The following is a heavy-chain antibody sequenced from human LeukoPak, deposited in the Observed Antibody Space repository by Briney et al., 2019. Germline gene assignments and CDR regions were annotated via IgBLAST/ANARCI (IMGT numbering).Heavy chain of an antibody. CDR3: AREGSGDAFDI. V-gene: IGHV3-48*03. Sequence: PGGSLRLSCAASGFTFSSYEMNWVCQAPGKGLEWVSYISSSGSTIYYADSVKGRFTISRDNAKNSLYLQMNSLRAEDTAVYYCAREGSGDAFDIWGQGTMVTVSS. J-gene: IGHJ3*02. D-gene: IGHD1-26*01. CDR1: GFTFSSYE. CDR2: ISSSGSTI.